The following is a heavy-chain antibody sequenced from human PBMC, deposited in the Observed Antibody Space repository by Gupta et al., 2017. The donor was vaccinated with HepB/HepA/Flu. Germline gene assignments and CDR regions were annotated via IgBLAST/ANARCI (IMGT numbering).Heavy chain of an antibody. CDR1: GFSFETYH. J-gene: IGHJ6*02. Sequence: EEQLVQSGGGVARPGGSLKLACVISGFSFETYHMHWVRQGPGKGLEWVSGINWNGDNTDYSDSVKGRFTISRDNAKNSLYLQLNDLKAXDXAVYYCXRTGPYLYFGLDVWGQGTTVTVSS. V-gene: IGHV3-20*04. CDR2: INWNGDNT. CDR3: XRTGPYLYFGLDV. D-gene: IGHD3/OR15-3a*01.